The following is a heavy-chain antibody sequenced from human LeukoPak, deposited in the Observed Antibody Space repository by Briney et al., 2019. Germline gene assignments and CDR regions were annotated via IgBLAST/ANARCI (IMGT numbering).Heavy chain of an antibody. D-gene: IGHD6-19*01. CDR2: INPNSGGT. V-gene: IGHV1-2*02. J-gene: IGHJ4*02. CDR1: GYTFTSHG. CDR3: AREIAVAGIGIDY. Sequence: GASVKVSCKASGYTFTSHGISWVRQAPGQGLEWMGWINPNSGGTNYAQKFQGRVTMTRDTSISTAYMELSRLRSDDTAVYYCAREIAVAGIGIDYWGQGTLVTVSS.